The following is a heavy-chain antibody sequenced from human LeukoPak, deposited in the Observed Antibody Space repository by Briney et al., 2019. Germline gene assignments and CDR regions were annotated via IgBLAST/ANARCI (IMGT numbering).Heavy chain of an antibody. CDR1: GYTFTSYG. J-gene: IGHJ4*02. CDR2: ISAYNGNT. D-gene: IGHD6-6*01. Sequence: ASVKVSCKASGYTFTSYGISWVRQAPGQGLEWMGWISAYNGNTNYAQKLQGRVTMTTDTSTSTAYMELRSLRSDDTAVYYCARGNVLYIAARPDFDYWGQGILVTVSS. V-gene: IGHV1-18*01. CDR3: ARGNVLYIAARPDFDY.